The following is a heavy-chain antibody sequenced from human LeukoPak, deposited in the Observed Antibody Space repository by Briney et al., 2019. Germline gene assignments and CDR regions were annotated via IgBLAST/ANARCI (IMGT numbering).Heavy chain of an antibody. CDR2: ISSSGSTI. D-gene: IGHD5-18*01. V-gene: IGHV3-11*01. Sequence: PGGSLRLSCAASGFTFSDSYMSWIRQAPGKGLELASYISSSGSTIYYPDSVKGRFTISRDHAKNSLYLQMNSLRADDTAVYYCAREGYSYGARYFDLWGRGTLVTVSS. J-gene: IGHJ2*01. CDR1: GFTFSDSY. CDR3: AREGYSYGARYFDL.